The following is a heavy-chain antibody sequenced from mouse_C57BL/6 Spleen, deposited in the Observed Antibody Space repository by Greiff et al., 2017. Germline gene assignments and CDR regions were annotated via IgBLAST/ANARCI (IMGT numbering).Heavy chain of an antibody. CDR2: IDRANGNT. Sequence: DVKLQESVAELVRPGASVKLSCTASGFNIKNTYMHWVKQRPEQGLEWIGRIDRANGNTKYAPKFQGKATITADTSSNTAYLQLSSLTSEDTAIYYCARYSGEGVYFDYWGQGTTLTVSS. D-gene: IGHD4-1*01. CDR3: ARYSGEGVYFDY. V-gene: IGHV14-3*01. J-gene: IGHJ2*01. CDR1: GFNIKNTY.